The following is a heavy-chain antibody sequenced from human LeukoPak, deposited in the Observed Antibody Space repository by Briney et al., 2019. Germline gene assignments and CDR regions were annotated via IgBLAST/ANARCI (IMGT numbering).Heavy chain of an antibody. CDR1: GFTFSSYS. J-gene: IGHJ3*02. V-gene: IGHV3-21*01. CDR2: ISSSSSYI. CDR3: ARDNYYDSSGYYSEAAFDI. Sequence: PGGSLRLSCAASGFTFSSYSMNWVRQAPGKGLEWVSSISSSSSYIYYADSVKGRFTISRDTAKKSLYLQMNSLRAEDTAVYYCARDNYYDSSGYYSEAAFDIWGQGTMVTVSS. D-gene: IGHD3-22*01.